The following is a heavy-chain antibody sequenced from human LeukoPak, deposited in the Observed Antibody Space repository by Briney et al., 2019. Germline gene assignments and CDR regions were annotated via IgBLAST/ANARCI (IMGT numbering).Heavy chain of an antibody. Sequence: SETLSLTCGVSGGFVSSTNWWTWVRQPPGKGLEWIGEVHLDGRTNYNPSLESRLTMSVDLSENHISLKLTSVTAADTAVYYCAREGGFYRPLDYSGRGILVTVSS. CDR2: VHLDGRT. J-gene: IGHJ4*02. D-gene: IGHD3-3*01. CDR1: GGFVSSTNW. V-gene: IGHV4-4*02. CDR3: AREGGFYRPLDY.